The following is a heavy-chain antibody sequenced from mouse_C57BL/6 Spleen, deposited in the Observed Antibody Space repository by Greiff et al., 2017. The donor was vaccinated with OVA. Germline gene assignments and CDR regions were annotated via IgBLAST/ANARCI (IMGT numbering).Heavy chain of an antibody. D-gene: IGHD6-2*01. V-gene: IGHV1-7*01. CDR3: ARSDSSPLYWYFDV. CDR1: GYTFTSYW. Sequence: QVQLQQSGAELAKPGASVKLSCKASGYTFTSYWMHWVKQRPGQGLEWIGYINPSSGYTKYNQKFKDKATLTADKSSRTAYMQLSSLTYEDSAVYYCARSDSSPLYWYFDVWGTGTTVTVSS. J-gene: IGHJ1*03. CDR2: INPSSGYT.